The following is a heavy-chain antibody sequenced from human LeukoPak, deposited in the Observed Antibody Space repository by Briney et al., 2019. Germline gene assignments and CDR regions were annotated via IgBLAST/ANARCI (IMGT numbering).Heavy chain of an antibody. J-gene: IGHJ4*02. D-gene: IGHD2-15*01. CDR1: GFTFSSYA. V-gene: IGHV3-23*01. Sequence: GGSLRLSCAASGFTFSSYAMSWVRQAPGKGLEWVSAIGGSGGDTYYADSVKGRFTISRDNSKNSLYLQMNSLRADDTAVYYCAKNGGDSCYSGNGYWGQGTLVTVSS. CDR3: AKNGGDSCYSGNGY. CDR2: IGGSGGDT.